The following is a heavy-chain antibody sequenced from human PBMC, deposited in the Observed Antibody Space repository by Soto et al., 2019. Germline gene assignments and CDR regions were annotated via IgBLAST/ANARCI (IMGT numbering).Heavy chain of an antibody. CDR2: VLHDGNNK. CDR3: ARDDEDGSYCDLGY. D-gene: IGHD2-21*01. J-gene: IGHJ4*02. Sequence: GGSLRLSCAASGFTFSDYIMHWVRQAPGEGLEWVAMVLHDGNNKYYADSVKGRFTISRDNSKNTLYLQMNSLRTEDKAMYYSARDDEDGSYCDLGYWGQGTLVTVSS. V-gene: IGHV3-30-3*01. CDR1: GFTFSDYI.